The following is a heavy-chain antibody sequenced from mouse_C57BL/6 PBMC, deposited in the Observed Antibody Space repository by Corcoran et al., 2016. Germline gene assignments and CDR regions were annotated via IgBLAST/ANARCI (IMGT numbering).Heavy chain of an antibody. CDR2: ISYDGSN. Sequence: DVQLQESGPGLVKPSQSLSLTCSVTGYSITSGYYWNWIRQFPGNKLEWMGYISYDGSNNYNPSLKNRISITRDTSKNQFFLKLNSVTTEDTATYYCARDGNPWGQGTSVTVSS. V-gene: IGHV3-6*01. D-gene: IGHD2-1*01. CDR3: ARDGNP. CDR1: GYSITSGYY. J-gene: IGHJ4*01.